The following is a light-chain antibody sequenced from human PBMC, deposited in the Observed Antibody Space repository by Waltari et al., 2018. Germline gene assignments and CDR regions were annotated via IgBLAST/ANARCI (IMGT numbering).Light chain of an antibody. CDR2: KAN. Sequence: QTVVTQEPSLSVSPGGTVTPTCALSSGSLSTTSYSTWYQHTPGQAPRTLVYKANARSSGVPERFSGSILGNTAALTITGAQADDESDYYCALYMGSGIWVFGGGTRLTVL. CDR3: ALYMGSGIWV. J-gene: IGLJ3*02. V-gene: IGLV8-61*01. CDR1: SGSLSTTSY.